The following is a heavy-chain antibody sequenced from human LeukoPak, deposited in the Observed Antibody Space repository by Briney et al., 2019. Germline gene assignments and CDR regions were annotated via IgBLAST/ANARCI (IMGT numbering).Heavy chain of an antibody. CDR2: IYYSGST. D-gene: IGHD2-8*01. V-gene: IGHV4-61*05. CDR1: GGSISSSSYY. CDR3: ARGVGVDWFDP. Sequence: SETLSLTCTVSGGSISSSSYYWGWIRQPPGKGLEWIGYIYYSGSTNYNPSLKSRVTISVDTSKNQFSLKLSSVTAADTAVYYCARGVGVDWFDPWGQGTLVTVSS. J-gene: IGHJ5*02.